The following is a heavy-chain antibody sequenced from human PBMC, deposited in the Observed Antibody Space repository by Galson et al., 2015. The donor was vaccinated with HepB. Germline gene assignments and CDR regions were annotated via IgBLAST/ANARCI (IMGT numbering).Heavy chain of an antibody. CDR2: IGTAGDT. CDR1: GFTFSSYD. D-gene: IGHD5-18*01. J-gene: IGHJ4*02. CDR3: AREAGYSYGRSFDY. Sequence: SLRLSCAASGFTFSSYDMHWVRQATGKGLEWVSAIGTAGDTYYPGSVKGRFTISRENAKNSLYLQMNSLRAGDTAVYYCAREAGYSYGRSFDYWGQGTLVTVSS. V-gene: IGHV3-13*04.